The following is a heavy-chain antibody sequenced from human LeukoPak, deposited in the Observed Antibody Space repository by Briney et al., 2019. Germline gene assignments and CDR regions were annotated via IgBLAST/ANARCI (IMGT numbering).Heavy chain of an antibody. Sequence: APVKVSCKASGYTFTSYGISWVRQAPGQGLEWMGWISAYNGNTNYAQKLQGRVTMTTDTSTSTAYMELRSLRSDDTAVYYCARDRATMVRGVIGLYDYWGQGTLVTVSS. V-gene: IGHV1-18*01. J-gene: IGHJ4*02. CDR1: GYTFTSYG. D-gene: IGHD3-10*01. CDR3: ARDRATMVRGVIGLYDY. CDR2: ISAYNGNT.